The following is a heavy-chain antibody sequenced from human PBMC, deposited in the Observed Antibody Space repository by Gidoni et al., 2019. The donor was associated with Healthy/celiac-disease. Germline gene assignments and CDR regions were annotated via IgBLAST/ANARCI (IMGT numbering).Heavy chain of an antibody. Sequence: EVQLVESGGGLVQPGGSLRLPCAAAGFPFTRYSMNLVRQAPGKGLEWVSYISSSSSTICYADSVKGRFTISRDNAKNSLFLQMNSLRAEDTAVYYCARDMITFGGGIDYWGQGTLVTVSS. D-gene: IGHD3-16*01. CDR2: ISSSSSTI. CDR1: GFPFTRYS. CDR3: ARDMITFGGGIDY. J-gene: IGHJ4*02. V-gene: IGHV3-48*01.